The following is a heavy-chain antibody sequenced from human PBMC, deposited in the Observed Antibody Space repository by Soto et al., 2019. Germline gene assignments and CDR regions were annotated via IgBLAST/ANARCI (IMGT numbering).Heavy chain of an antibody. CDR3: ARGLDIVLMVYAIPEWFDP. V-gene: IGHV4-61*01. J-gene: IGHJ5*02. Sequence: SETLSLTCTVSGGSVISGSYYWSWIRQPPGKGLEWIGYIYYSGSTNYNPSLKSRVTISVDTSKNQFSLKLSSVTAADTAVYYCARGLDIVLMVYAIPEWFDPWGQGTLVTVSS. CDR1: GGSVISGSYY. CDR2: IYYSGST. D-gene: IGHD2-8*01.